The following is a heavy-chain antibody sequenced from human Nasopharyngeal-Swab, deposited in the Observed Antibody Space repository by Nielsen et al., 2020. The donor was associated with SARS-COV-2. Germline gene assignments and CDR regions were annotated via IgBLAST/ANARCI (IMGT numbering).Heavy chain of an antibody. V-gene: IGHV4-4*07. CDR3: ARETYYYDSRPLDY. CDR2: IYTSGST. CDR1: GGSISSYY. J-gene: IGHJ4*02. D-gene: IGHD3-22*01. Sequence: SETLSLTCTVSGGSISSYYWSWIRQPAGKGLEWIGRIYTSGSTNYNPSLKSRVTMSVDTSKNQFSLKLSSVTAADTAVYYCARETYYYDSRPLDYWGQGTLVTVSS.